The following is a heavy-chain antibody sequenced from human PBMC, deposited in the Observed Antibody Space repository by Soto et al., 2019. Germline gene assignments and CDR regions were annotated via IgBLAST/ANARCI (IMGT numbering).Heavy chain of an antibody. CDR1: GGSFTGYY. V-gene: IGHV4-34*01. Sequence: QVQLQQWGAGLLKPSETLSLTCAVSGGSFTGYYWSWIRQPPGKGLEWIGEIKDGGITNYSPSLRSRVTISADTSKNQVSLKVNSVIAADTAVYYCARGQEGVVATHWDQGALVTVSS. D-gene: IGHD2-15*01. CDR3: ARGQEGVVATH. J-gene: IGHJ4*02. CDR2: IKDGGIT.